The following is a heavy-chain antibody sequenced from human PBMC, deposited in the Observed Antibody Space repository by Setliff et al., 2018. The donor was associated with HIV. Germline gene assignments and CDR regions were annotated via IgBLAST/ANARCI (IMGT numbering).Heavy chain of an antibody. CDR1: RFTFNDYW. CDR3: ARKFRPGHGVDV. CDR2: IDRDGSET. V-gene: IGHV3-7*01. Sequence: GGSLRLPCVASRFTFNDYWMSWVRQAPGKGLEWVANIDRDGSETNYVDSVKGRFTIFRDNAKSSMYLQMNSLRAEDTAIYYCARKFRPGHGVDVWGQGTTVTVSS. J-gene: IGHJ6*02.